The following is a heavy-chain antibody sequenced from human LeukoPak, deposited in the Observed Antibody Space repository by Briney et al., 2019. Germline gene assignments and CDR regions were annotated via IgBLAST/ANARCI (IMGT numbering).Heavy chain of an antibody. D-gene: IGHD5-18*01. CDR3: ASPGYSHGYDYGDRLYPGSYYYMDV. J-gene: IGHJ6*03. V-gene: IGHV4-39*01. Sequence: SETLSLTCTVSGGSISSSSYYWGWIRQPPGKGLERFGSIYYSGSTYYNPSLKSRVTISVDTSKNQFSLKLSSVTAADTAVYYCASPGYSHGYDYGDRLYPGSYYYMDVWGKGTTVTVSS. CDR2: IYYSGST. CDR1: GGSISSSSYY.